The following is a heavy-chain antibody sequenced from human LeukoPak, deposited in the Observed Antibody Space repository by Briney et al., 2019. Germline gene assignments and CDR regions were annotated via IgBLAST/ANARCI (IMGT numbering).Heavy chain of an antibody. CDR3: AREGTYSGSLGDYFDY. CDR2: ISSSSSYT. J-gene: IGHJ4*02. D-gene: IGHD6-6*01. Sequence: GGSLRLSCAASGFTFSDYYMSWLRQAPGKGLEWVSYISSSSSYTNYADSVKGRFTISRDNAKNSLYLQMNSLRAEDTAVYYCAREGTYSGSLGDYFDYWGQGTLVTVSS. CDR1: GFTFSDYY. V-gene: IGHV3-11*06.